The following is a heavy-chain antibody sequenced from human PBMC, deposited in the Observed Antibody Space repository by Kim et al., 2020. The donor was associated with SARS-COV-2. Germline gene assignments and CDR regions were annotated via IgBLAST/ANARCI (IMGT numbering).Heavy chain of an antibody. CDR3: LSFSGSYYRDV. D-gene: IGHD3-10*01. CDR2: INNDGSST. J-gene: IGHJ6*02. V-gene: IGHV3-74*01. CDR1: GFTFSSYW. Sequence: GGSLRLSCAGSGFTFSSYWMHWVRQAPGKGLVWVSRINNDGSSTSYADSVKGRFTISRDNAKNTLYLQMNSLRAEDTAVYYCLSFSGSYYRDVWGQGTTVTVSS.